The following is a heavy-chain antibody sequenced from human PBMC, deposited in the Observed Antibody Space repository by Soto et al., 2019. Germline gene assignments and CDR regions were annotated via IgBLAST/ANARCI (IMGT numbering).Heavy chain of an antibody. CDR2: ISAYNGNT. CDR3: ARVTGRGHWDFDKESLFDP. CDR1: GYTFTSYG. J-gene: IGHJ5*02. Sequence: QVQLVQSGAEVKKPGASVKVSCKASGYTFTSYGISWVRQAPGQGLEWMGWISAYNGNTNYAQKLQGRVTMTTDTSTSTAYMELRSLRSDDTAVYYCARVTGRGHWDFDKESLFDPWGQGTLVTVSS. D-gene: IGHD1-26*01. V-gene: IGHV1-18*01.